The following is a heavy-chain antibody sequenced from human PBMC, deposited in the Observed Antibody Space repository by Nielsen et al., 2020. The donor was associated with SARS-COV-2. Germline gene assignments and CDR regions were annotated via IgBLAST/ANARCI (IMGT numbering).Heavy chain of an antibody. Sequence: SETLSLTCTVSGGSISGYYWSWIRQPPGKGLEWIGCIFYTGNTYYNPSFQSRVTISVDMSQNQFSLKLSSATAADTALYYCARSGHSYGPLDAFDIWGQGTVVTVSS. D-gene: IGHD5-12*01. J-gene: IGHJ3*02. CDR2: IFYTGNT. V-gene: IGHV4-59*01. CDR3: ARSGHSYGPLDAFDI. CDR1: GGSISGYY.